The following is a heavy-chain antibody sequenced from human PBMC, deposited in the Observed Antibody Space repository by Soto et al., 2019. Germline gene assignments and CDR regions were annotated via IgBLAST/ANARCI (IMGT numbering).Heavy chain of an antibody. V-gene: IGHV4-34*01. D-gene: IGHD6-13*01. CDR3: ARKVGYSSSWYDDQRWFDP. CDR2: INHSGST. J-gene: IGHJ5*02. CDR1: GGSFSGYY. Sequence: SETLSLTCAVYGGSFSGYYWSWIRQPPGKGLEWIGEINHSGSTNYNPSLKSRVTISVDTSKNQFFLKLSSVTAADTAVYYCARKVGYSSSWYDDQRWFDPWGQGTLVTVSS.